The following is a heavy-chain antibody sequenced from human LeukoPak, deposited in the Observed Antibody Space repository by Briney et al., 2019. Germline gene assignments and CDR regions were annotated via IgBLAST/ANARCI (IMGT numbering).Heavy chain of an antibody. Sequence: PSETLSLTCAVYGGSFSGYYWSWIRQPPGKGLEWIGEINHSGSTNYNPSLKSRVTISVDTSKSQFSLKLSSVTAADTAVYYCAAGFDAFDIWGQGTMVTVSS. CDR1: GGSFSGYY. CDR3: AAGFDAFDI. CDR2: INHSGST. V-gene: IGHV4-34*01. J-gene: IGHJ3*02. D-gene: IGHD3-10*01.